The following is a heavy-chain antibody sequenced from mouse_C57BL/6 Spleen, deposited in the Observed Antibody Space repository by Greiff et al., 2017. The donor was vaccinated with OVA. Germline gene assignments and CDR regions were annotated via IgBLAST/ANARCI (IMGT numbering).Heavy chain of an antibody. V-gene: IGHV5-4*01. CDR3: ARDGGYYGSLPMDY. CDR2: ISDGGSYT. D-gene: IGHD1-1*01. CDR1: GFTFSSYA. J-gene: IGHJ4*01. Sequence: DVMLVESGGGLVKPGGSLKLSCAASGFTFSSYAMSWVRQTPEKRLEWVATISDGGSYTYYPDNVKGRFTISRDNAKNNLYLQMSHLKSEDTAMYYCARDGGYYGSLPMDYWGQGTSVTVSS.